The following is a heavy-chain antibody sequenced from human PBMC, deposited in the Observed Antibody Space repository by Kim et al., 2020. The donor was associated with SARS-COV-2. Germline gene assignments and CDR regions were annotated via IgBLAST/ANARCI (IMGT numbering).Heavy chain of an antibody. V-gene: IGHV1-3*01. J-gene: IGHJ4*02. Sequence: ASVKVSCKASGYTFTSYLMQWVRQAPGQRLEWMGWSNAGNGNTKYSQKFQGRVTISRDTSASTAYMELSSLRSEDTAVYYCARPRSDCSIWYHEFDCWGQ. CDR2: SNAGNGNT. CDR3: ARPRSDCSIWYHEFDC. CDR1: GYTFTSYL. D-gene: IGHD6-13*01.